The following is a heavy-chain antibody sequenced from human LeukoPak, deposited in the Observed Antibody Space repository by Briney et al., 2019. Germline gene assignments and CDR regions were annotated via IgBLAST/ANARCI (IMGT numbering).Heavy chain of an antibody. Sequence: SETLSLTCAVYDASFSGFYWNWIRQTPGKGLEWIGEINHSGSANYHPSLMSRVTFSIDTSKKQFSLNLTSVTVADTAVYYCAGGYSGYDVGYWGQGTRVTVPS. D-gene: IGHD5-12*01. CDR2: INHSGSA. V-gene: IGHV4-34*01. J-gene: IGHJ4*02. CDR1: DASFSGFY. CDR3: AGGYSGYDVGY.